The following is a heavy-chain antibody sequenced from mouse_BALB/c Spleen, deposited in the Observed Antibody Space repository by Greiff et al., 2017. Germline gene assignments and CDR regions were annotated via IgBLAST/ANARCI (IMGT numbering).Heavy chain of an antibody. J-gene: IGHJ2*01. CDR3: ARLTGTSFDY. V-gene: IGHV8-8*01. CDR1: GFSLSTSGMS. Sequence: QVTLKVCGPGILQPSQTLSLTCSFSGFSLSTSGMSVGWIRQPSGKGLEWLAHIWWNDDKYYNPALKSRLTISKDTSNNQVFLKIASVVTADTATYYCARLTGTSFDYWGQGTTLTVSS. D-gene: IGHD4-1*01. CDR2: IWWNDDK.